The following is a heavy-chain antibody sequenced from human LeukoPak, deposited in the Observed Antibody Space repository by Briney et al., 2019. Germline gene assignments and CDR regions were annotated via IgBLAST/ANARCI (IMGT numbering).Heavy chain of an antibody. CDR2: IYYSGST. V-gene: IGHV4-30-4*01. Sequence: PSQTLSLTCTVSGGSISSGDYYWSWIRQPPGKGLEWIGYIYYSGSTYYNPSLKSRVTISVDTSKNQFSLKLSSVTAADTAVCYCARVDIGSTVFDYWGQGTLVTVSS. CDR3: ARVDIGSTVFDY. CDR1: GGSISSGDYY. J-gene: IGHJ4*02. D-gene: IGHD5/OR15-5a*01.